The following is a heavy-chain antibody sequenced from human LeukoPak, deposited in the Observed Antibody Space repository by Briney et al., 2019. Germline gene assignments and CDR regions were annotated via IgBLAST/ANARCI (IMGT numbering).Heavy chain of an antibody. CDR1: GFTFSSYW. V-gene: IGHV3-7*01. D-gene: IGHD2-15*01. Sequence: GGSLRLSCAASGFTFSSYWMSWVRQAPGKGLEWVANIKQGGSEKYYVDSVKGRFTISRDNDKNSLYLKMTSLRAEDTAVYYCARARRYLGYCSGGSCYGYFDYWGQGTLVTVSS. J-gene: IGHJ4*02. CDR2: IKQGGSEK. CDR3: ARARRYLGYCSGGSCYGYFDY.